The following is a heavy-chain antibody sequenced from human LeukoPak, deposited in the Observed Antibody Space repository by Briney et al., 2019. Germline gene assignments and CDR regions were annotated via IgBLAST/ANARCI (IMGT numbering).Heavy chain of an antibody. CDR1: GFTFSSYG. J-gene: IGHJ4*02. CDR2: IWYDGSNK. Sequence: GGSLRLSCAASGFTFSSYGMHWVRQAPGKGLEWVAVIWYDGSNKYYADSVKGRFTISRDNSKNTPYLQMNSLRAEDTAVYYCAREGDDYGDYVQGYFDYWGQGTLVTVSS. D-gene: IGHD4-17*01. V-gene: IGHV3-33*01. CDR3: AREGDDYGDYVQGYFDY.